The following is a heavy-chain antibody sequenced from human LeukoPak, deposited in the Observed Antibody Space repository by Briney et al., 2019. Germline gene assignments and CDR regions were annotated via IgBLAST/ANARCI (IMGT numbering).Heavy chain of an antibody. Sequence: GGSLRLSCAASGFTFDDYGMSWVRQAPGKGLEWVSGINRNGGSTGYADSVKGRFTISRDNAKNSLYLQMNSLRAEDTALYYCARFRAGYYYDSSGYYFDYWGQGTLVTVSS. D-gene: IGHD3-22*01. CDR1: GFTFDDYG. CDR2: INRNGGST. V-gene: IGHV3-20*04. J-gene: IGHJ4*02. CDR3: ARFRAGYYYDSSGYYFDY.